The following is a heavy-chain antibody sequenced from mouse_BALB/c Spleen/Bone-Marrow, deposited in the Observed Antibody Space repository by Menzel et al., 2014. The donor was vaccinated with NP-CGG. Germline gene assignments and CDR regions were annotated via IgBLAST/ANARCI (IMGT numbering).Heavy chain of an antibody. V-gene: IGHV1-69*02. CDR3: ARGLYGDPVY. CDR2: IDPSDSYT. D-gene: IGHD2-13*01. Sequence: GADFVKPGASVKLSCKASGYTFTSYWMHWVKQRPGQGLEWIGEIDPSDSYTNYNQKFKGKATLTVDKSSSTAYMQLSSLTSEDSAVYYCARGLYGDPVYWGQGTTLTVSS. CDR1: GYTFTSYW. J-gene: IGHJ2*01.